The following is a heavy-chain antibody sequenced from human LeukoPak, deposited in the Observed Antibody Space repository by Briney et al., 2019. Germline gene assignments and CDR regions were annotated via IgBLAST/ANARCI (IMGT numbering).Heavy chain of an antibody. J-gene: IGHJ4*02. CDR3: AKLTHDGYASGWYLIVDYFDY. CDR2: ISGSGGST. V-gene: IGHV3-23*01. D-gene: IGHD6-19*01. CDR1: GFTFSSYA. Sequence: PGGSLRLSCAASGFTFSSYAMSWVRQAPGKGLEWVSTISGSGGSTYSADSVKGRFTISRDNSKNTLYLQMNSLRAEDTAVYYCAKLTHDGYASGWYLIVDYFDYWGQGTLFTVSS.